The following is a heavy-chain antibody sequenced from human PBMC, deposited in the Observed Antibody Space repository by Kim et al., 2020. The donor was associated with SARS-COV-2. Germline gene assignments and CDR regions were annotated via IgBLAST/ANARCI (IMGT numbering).Heavy chain of an antibody. J-gene: IGHJ5*02. CDR3: AKDYSSSWYGNWFDP. V-gene: IGHV3-9*01. CDR1: GFTFDDYA. Sequence: GGSLRLSCAASGFTFDDYAMHWVRQAPGKGLEWVSGISWNSGSIGYADSVKGRFTISRDNAKNSLYLQMNSLRAEDTALYYCAKDYSSSWYGNWFDPWGQGTLVTVSS. D-gene: IGHD6-13*01. CDR2: ISWNSGSI.